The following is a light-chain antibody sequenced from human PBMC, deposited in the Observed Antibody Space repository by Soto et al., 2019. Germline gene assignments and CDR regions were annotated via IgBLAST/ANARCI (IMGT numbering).Light chain of an antibody. V-gene: IGKV1-39*01. CDR1: QSTGTY. J-gene: IGKJ1*01. CDR3: QQSYSTPT. Sequence: DIQMTQSPSSLSASVGDRVTITCRASQSTGTYLNWYQQKPGKAPKLLISGVSTLQSGVPSRFSGSGSGTDFTLTITPLQPEDFATYYCQQSYSTPTFGQGTKVDIK. CDR2: GVS.